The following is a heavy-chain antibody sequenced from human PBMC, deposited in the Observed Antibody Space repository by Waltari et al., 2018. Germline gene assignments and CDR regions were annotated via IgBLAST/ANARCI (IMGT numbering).Heavy chain of an antibody. J-gene: IGHJ4*02. V-gene: IGHV4-39*01. D-gene: IGHD6-6*01. CDR1: GGSISSSSYY. CDR2: IYYSGST. Sequence: LQLQESGPGLVKPSETLSLTCTVSGGSISSSSYYWGWIRQPPGKGLEWIGSIYYSGSTYYNPSLKSRVTISVDTSKNQFSLKLSSVTAADTAVYYCARQTPKESIAAAFDYWGQGTLVTVSS. CDR3: ARQTPKESIAAAFDY.